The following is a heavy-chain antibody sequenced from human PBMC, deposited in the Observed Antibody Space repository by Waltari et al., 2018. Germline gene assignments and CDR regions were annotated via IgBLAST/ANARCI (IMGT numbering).Heavy chain of an antibody. V-gene: IGHV1-24*01. CDR2: FDPEDGET. Sequence: QVQLVQSGAEVKKPGASVKVSCKVSGYTLTELSMHWVRQAPGKGLEWMGGFDPEDGETIYAQKFQGRVTMTEDTSTDTAYMELSSLRSEDTAVYYCATAGDRAVAAPSAFDIWGQGTMVTVSS. D-gene: IGHD6-19*01. CDR1: GYTLTELS. J-gene: IGHJ3*02. CDR3: ATAGDRAVAAPSAFDI.